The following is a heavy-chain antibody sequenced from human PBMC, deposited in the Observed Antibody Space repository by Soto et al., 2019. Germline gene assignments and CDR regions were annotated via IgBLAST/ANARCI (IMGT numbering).Heavy chain of an antibody. CDR1: GDSVSSNSAA. CDR2: TYYRSKWYN. CDR3: ARGRKNIATAGRPFDY. V-gene: IGHV6-1*01. D-gene: IGHD6-13*01. J-gene: IGHJ4*02. Sequence: SQTLSLPCAISGDSVSSNSAAWNWIRQSPSRGLEWLGRTYYRSKWYNDYAVSVKSRITINPDTSKNQFSLQLNSVTPEDTAVYYCARGRKNIATAGRPFDYWGQGTLVTVSS.